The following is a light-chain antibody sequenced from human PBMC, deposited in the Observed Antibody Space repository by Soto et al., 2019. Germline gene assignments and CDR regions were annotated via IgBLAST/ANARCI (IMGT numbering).Light chain of an antibody. CDR1: QSGLYNSNNKNY. CDR3: QQYYSTPYT. Sequence: DIVMTQSPDSLAVSLGERATINCKSSQSGLYNSNNKNYLAWYQQQPGQPPKLLIYWASTRESGVPDRFSGSESGTDYTHTISSLQAEDVAVYYCQQYYSTPYTFGQGTKLEIK. V-gene: IGKV4-1*01. J-gene: IGKJ2*01. CDR2: WAS.